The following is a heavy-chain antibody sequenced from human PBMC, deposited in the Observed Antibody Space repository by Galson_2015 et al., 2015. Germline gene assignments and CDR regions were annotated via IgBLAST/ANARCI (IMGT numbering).Heavy chain of an antibody. D-gene: IGHD4-11*01. CDR1: GYSFTSYW. J-gene: IGHJ4*02. V-gene: IGHV5-51*01. Sequence: QSGAEVKKPGESLKISCKGSGYSFTSYWIGWVRQMPGKGLEWMGIIYPGDSDTRYSPAFQGQVTTSADKSISTAYLQWSSLKASDTAVYYCARWTSNVPYYFDYWGQGTLVTVSS. CDR2: IYPGDSDT. CDR3: ARWTSNVPYYFDY.